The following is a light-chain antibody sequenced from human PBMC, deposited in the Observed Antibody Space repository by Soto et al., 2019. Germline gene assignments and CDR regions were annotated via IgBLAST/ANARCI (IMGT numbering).Light chain of an antibody. CDR1: NIGRKS. CDR3: QVWDSSSDHPV. CDR2: DDH. V-gene: IGLV3-21*02. Sequence: SYELTQPPSVSVAPGQTARITCGGNNIGRKSVHWYQQKPGQAPVLVVYDDHDRPSGIPERFSGSNSGNTATLTISRVEAGDEADYYCQVWDSSSDHPVFGGGTKLTV. J-gene: IGLJ2*01.